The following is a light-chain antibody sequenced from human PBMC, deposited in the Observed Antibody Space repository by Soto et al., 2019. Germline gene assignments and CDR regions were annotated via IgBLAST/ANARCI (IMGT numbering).Light chain of an antibody. J-gene: IGLJ2*01. CDR1: SSDVDGYNY. CDR3: SSYTSSSTVV. V-gene: IGLV2-14*01. Sequence: QSALTQPASVSGSPGQSITISCTGTSSDVDGYNYVSWYQQHPGKAPKLMIYDVSNRPSGVSNRFSGSKSGNTASLTISGLQAEDEADYYCSSYTSSSTVVFGGGTKATVL. CDR2: DVS.